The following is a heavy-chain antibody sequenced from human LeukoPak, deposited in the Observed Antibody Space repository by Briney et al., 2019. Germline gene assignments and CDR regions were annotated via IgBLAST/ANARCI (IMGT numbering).Heavy chain of an antibody. D-gene: IGHD2-15*01. CDR2: IYYSGST. V-gene: IGHV4-59*01. CDR1: GGSFSGYY. Sequence: SETLSLTCAVYGGSFSGYYWSWIRQPPGKGLEWIGYIYYSGSTNYNPSLKSGVTISVDTSKNQFSLKLSSVTAADTAVYYCARGGWSLDYWGQGTLVTVSS. CDR3: ARGGWSLDY. J-gene: IGHJ4*02.